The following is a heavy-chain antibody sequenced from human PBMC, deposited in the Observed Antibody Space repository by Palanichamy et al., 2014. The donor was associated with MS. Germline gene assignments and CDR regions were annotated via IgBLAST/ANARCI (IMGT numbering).Heavy chain of an antibody. CDR2: INQDGSLK. Sequence: EVQLVGSGGGLVQPGGSLRLSCAASGFSFSSYWMSWVRQAPGKGLEWVANINQDGSLKYYVDSVKGRFTISRDNTQNSVYLQMNSLRAEDTAVYSCSRDSQGYRVYSVDYWGQGTLVTVSS. CDR3: SRDSQGYRVYSVDY. J-gene: IGHJ4*02. V-gene: IGHV3-7*01. CDR1: GFSFSSYW. D-gene: IGHD3-16*02.